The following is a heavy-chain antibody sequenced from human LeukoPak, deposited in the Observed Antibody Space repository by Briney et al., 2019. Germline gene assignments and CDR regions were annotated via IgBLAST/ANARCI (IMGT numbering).Heavy chain of an antibody. V-gene: IGHV1-69*04. J-gene: IGHJ4*02. D-gene: IGHD3-22*01. CDR2: IIPIFGIA. Sequence: SVKVSCKASGGTFSSYAISWVRQAPGQGLEWMGRIIPIFGIANYAQKFQGRVTITADKSTSTAYMELSSLRSEDTAVYYRATGQTPRYYYDSSGNWGQGTLVTVSS. CDR1: GGTFSSYA. CDR3: ATGQTPRYYYDSSGN.